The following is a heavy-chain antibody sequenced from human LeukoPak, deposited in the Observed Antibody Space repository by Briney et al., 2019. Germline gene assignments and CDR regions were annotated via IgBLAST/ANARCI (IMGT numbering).Heavy chain of an antibody. V-gene: IGHV3-23*01. Sequence: GGSLRLSCIVSGFTFSNYAMSWVRQAPGKGLEWVSVISSRGDSTYSADSVRGRFTMSRDNSKNTLYLQMNSLRAEDTAVYYCAKGTYYDFWSGYSYFDYWGQGTLVTVSS. J-gene: IGHJ4*02. D-gene: IGHD3-3*01. CDR1: GFTFSNYA. CDR3: AKGTYYDFWSGYSYFDY. CDR2: ISSRGDST.